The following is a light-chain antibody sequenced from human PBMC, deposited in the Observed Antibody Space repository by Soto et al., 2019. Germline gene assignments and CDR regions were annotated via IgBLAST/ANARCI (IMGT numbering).Light chain of an antibody. CDR1: QTISSW. CDR3: QQYNSYEWT. CDR2: DAS. V-gene: IGKV1-5*01. Sequence: DIQMTQSPSTLSASVGDRVTITCRASQTISSWLAWHQQKSGRAPKLLIYDASSLESGGPSRFSGSGSGTEFTLTISSLQPDDFATYYCQQYNSYEWTFGQGTKVDIK. J-gene: IGKJ1*01.